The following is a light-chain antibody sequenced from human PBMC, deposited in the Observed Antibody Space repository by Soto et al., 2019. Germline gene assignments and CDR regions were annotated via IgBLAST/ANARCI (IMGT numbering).Light chain of an antibody. CDR2: DAS. Sequence: EIVLTQSPATLSSSPGERATLSCRASQSVSSYLDWYQQKPGQAPRLLIYDASNRATGIPARFSGSGSGTDFTLTISSLEPEDFAVYYCQQRSNWPWTFGQGTKVEIK. CDR1: QSVSSY. V-gene: IGKV3-11*01. CDR3: QQRSNWPWT. J-gene: IGKJ1*01.